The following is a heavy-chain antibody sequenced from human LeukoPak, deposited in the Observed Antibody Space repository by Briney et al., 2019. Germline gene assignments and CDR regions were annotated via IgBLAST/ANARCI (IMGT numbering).Heavy chain of an antibody. J-gene: IGHJ3*02. V-gene: IGHV1-18*01. CDR3: ARDPHIAAAGHDAFDI. D-gene: IGHD6-13*01. CDR2: ISAYNGNT. CDR1: GYTFTSYG. Sequence: ASVKVSCKASGYTFTSYGISWVRQAPGQGLEWIGWISAYNGNTNYAQKLQGRVTMTTDTSTSTAYMELRSLRSDDTAVYYCARDPHIAAAGHDAFDIWGQGTMVTVSS.